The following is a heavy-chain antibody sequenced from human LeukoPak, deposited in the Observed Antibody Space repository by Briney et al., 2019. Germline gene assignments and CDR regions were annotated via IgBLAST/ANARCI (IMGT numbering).Heavy chain of an antibody. D-gene: IGHD2-15*01. CDR2: ISAYNGNT. V-gene: IGHV1-18*01. Sequence: GASVKVSCKASGGTFSSYAISWVRQAPGQGLEWMGWISAYNGNTNYAQKLQGRVTMTTDTSTSTAYMELRSLRSDDTAVYYCARVPSVGGSCYSDWFDPWGQGTLVTVSS. CDR1: GGTFSSYA. J-gene: IGHJ5*02. CDR3: ARVPSVGGSCYSDWFDP.